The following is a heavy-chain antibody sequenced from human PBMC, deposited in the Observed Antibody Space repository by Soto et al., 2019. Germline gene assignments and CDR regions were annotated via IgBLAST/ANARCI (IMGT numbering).Heavy chain of an antibody. CDR3: ARGIVATIYGAFDI. CDR2: IYYSGST. D-gene: IGHD5-12*01. V-gene: IGHV4-31*02. Sequence: SETLSLTXTVSGGSISSGGYYWSWIRQHPGKGLEWIGYIYYSGSTYYNPSLKSRVTISVDTSKNQFSLKLSSVTAADTAVYYCARGIVATIYGAFDIWGQGTMVTVSS. CDR1: GGSISSGGYY. J-gene: IGHJ3*02.